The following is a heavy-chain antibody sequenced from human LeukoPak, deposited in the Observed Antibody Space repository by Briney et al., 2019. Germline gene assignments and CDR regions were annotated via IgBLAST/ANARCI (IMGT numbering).Heavy chain of an antibody. Sequence: SETLSLTCTVSGGSISSSSYYWGWIRQPPGKGLEWIGSIYYSGSTYYNPSLKSRVTISVDTSKNQFSLKLSSVTAADTAVYYCARTTSSWYVDYWGQGTLVTVSS. CDR1: GGSISSSSYY. CDR2: IYYSGST. J-gene: IGHJ4*02. D-gene: IGHD6-13*01. V-gene: IGHV4-39*07. CDR3: ARTTSSWYVDY.